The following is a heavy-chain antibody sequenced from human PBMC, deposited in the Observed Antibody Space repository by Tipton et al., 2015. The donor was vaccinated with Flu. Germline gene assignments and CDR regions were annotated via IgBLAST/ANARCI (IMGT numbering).Heavy chain of an antibody. CDR1: GDSIGSDYY. CDR3: AKDWNLVVAATRFDY. V-gene: IGHV4-38-2*02. J-gene: IGHJ4*02. D-gene: IGHD2-15*01. Sequence: TLSLTCSVSGDSIGSDYYWGWIRQPPGKGLQWLGNIHRSGNTYYNSSLKSRVTISLDKSKNQFSLRLVSMTATDTAVYYCAKDWNLVVAATRFDYWGQGTLVTVSS. CDR2: IHRSGNT.